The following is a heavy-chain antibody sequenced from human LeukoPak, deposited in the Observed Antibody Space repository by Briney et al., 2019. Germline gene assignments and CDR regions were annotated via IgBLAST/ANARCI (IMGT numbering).Heavy chain of an antibody. J-gene: IGHJ3*02. CDR1: GFTFSSYG. V-gene: IGHV3-33*01. Sequence: PGGSLRLSCAASGFTFSSYGMHWVRQAPGKGLEWVAVIWYDGSNKYYADSVKGRFTISRDNSKNTLYLQVNSLRAEDTAVYYCARSTRATVGPFDIWGQGTMVTVSS. CDR2: IWYDGSNK. D-gene: IGHD2-2*01. CDR3: ARSTRATVGPFDI.